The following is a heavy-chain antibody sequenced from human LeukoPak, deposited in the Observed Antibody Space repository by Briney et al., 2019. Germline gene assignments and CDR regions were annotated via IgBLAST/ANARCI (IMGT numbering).Heavy chain of an antibody. V-gene: IGHV1-69*05. CDR3: ARGRAVTTYAFDI. J-gene: IGHJ3*02. D-gene: IGHD4-17*01. Sequence: SVKVSCKASGCTFSSYAISWVRQAPGQGLEWMGGIIPSCGTTNYAQKFQGRVTITTHESTSTAYMELSSLRSEDTAVYYCARGRAVTTYAFDISGQGTMVTASS. CDR2: IIPSCGTT. CDR1: GCTFSSYA.